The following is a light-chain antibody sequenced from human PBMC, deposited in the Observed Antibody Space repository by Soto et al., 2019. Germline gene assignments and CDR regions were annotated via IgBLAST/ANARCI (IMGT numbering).Light chain of an antibody. J-gene: IGLJ2*01. CDR2: EGS. Sequence: QSALTQPASVSGSPGQSITISRTGSSSDVGSYNLVSWYQQLPGEAPKLMIYEGSKRPSGVSNRFSGSKSGNTASLTISGLQAEDEADYYCCSFERSITLVFGGGTQLTVL. CDR1: SSDVGSYNL. CDR3: CSFERSITLV. V-gene: IGLV2-23*01.